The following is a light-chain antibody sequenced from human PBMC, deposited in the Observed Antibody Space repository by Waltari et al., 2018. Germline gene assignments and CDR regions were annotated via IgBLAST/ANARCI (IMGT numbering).Light chain of an antibody. V-gene: IGKV1-5*03. CDR3: QQYNSYPYT. Sequence: TCRASQSISSWLAWYQQKPGKAPKLLIYKASSLESGVPSRFSGSGAGTEFTLTISSLQPDDFATYYCQQYNSYPYTFGQGTKLEIK. CDR2: KAS. J-gene: IGKJ2*01. CDR1: QSISSW.